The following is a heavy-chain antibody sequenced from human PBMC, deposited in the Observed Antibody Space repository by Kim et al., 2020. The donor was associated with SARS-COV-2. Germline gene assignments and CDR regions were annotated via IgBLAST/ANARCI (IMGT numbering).Heavy chain of an antibody. V-gene: IGHV4-34*01. CDR3: ARVPTGLTGYYDDY. CDR2: INHSGST. Sequence: SETLSLTCAVYGGSFSGYYWSWIRQPPGKGLEWIGEINHSGSTNYNPSPKSRVTISVDTSKNQFSLKLSSVTAADTAVYYCARVPTGLTGYYDDYWGQGTLVTVSS. J-gene: IGHJ4*02. CDR1: GGSFSGYY. D-gene: IGHD3-9*01.